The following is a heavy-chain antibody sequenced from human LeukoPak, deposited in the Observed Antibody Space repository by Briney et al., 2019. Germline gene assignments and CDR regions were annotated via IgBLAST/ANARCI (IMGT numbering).Heavy chain of an antibody. Sequence: SETLSLTCAVYGGSFSGYYWSWIRQPPGKGLEWIGEVNHSGSTNYNPSLKSRVTISLDTSKNQFSLKVTSVTAADTAVYYCARHPFSDPFDYWGQGTLVTVSS. V-gene: IGHV4-34*01. CDR1: GGSFSGYY. J-gene: IGHJ4*02. CDR3: ARHPFSDPFDY. D-gene: IGHD2-21*02. CDR2: VNHSGST.